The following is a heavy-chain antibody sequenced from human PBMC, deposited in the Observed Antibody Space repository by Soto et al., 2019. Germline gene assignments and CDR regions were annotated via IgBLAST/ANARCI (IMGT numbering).Heavy chain of an antibody. D-gene: IGHD4-17*01. V-gene: IGHV4-31*03. J-gene: IGHJ4*02. Sequence: SETLSLTCTVSGGSISSGGYYWSWIRKHPGKGLEWIGYIYYSGSTYYNPSLKIRVTISVDTSKNQFSLKLISVTAADTAVYYCARVGVLTTPSYYFDYWGQGTLVTVSS. CDR2: IYYSGST. CDR3: ARVGVLTTPSYYFDY. CDR1: GGSISSGGYY.